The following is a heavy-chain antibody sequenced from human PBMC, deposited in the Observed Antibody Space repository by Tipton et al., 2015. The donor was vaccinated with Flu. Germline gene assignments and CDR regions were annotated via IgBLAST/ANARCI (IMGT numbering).Heavy chain of an antibody. Sequence: QLVQSGAEVKKPGASVKVSCKASGYTFTSYYMHWVRQAPGQGLEWMGIINPSGGSTSYAQKLQGRVTMTRDTSTSPVYMELSSLRSEDTAVYYCARDVSGGDGTIRDYYYYMDVWGKGTTVTVSS. CDR1: GYTFTSYY. J-gene: IGHJ6*03. CDR3: ARDVSGGDGTIRDYYYYMDV. CDR2: INPSGGST. D-gene: IGHD5-12*01. V-gene: IGHV1-46*04.